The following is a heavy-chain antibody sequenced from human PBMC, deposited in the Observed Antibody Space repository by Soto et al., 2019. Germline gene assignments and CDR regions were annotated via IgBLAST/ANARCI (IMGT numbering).Heavy chain of an antibody. J-gene: IGHJ4*02. Sequence: EVQLVESGGGLVKPGGSLRLSCAASGFTFSNAWMSWVRQAPGKGLEWVGRIKSKTDGGTTDYAAPVKGRFTISRDDSKNTLYLQMNCLKTEDTAVYYCTTDRYDILTGYYYFDYWGQGTLVTVSS. CDR2: IKSKTDGGTT. CDR1: GFTFSNAW. D-gene: IGHD3-9*01. V-gene: IGHV3-15*01. CDR3: TTDRYDILTGYYYFDY.